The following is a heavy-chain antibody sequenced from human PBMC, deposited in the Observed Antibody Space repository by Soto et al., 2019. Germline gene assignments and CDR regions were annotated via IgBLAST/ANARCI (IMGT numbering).Heavy chain of an antibody. D-gene: IGHD3-3*01. J-gene: IGHJ6*02. CDR2: IHYSGST. Sequence: SETLSLTCTVAGGSISSSSYYWDWIRQPPGKGLEWIGSIHYSGSTYYNPSPQSRVTISVDTSKNQSSLKLSAVTAADTAVYYCARQSSGRVTIFGVPRLYGIDVWGQGTTVTVSS. CDR3: ARQSSGRVTIFGVPRLYGIDV. V-gene: IGHV4-39*01. CDR1: GGSISSSSYY.